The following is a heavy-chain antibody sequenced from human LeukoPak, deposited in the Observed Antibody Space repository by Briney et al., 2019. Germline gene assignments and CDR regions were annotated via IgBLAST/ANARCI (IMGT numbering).Heavy chain of an antibody. Sequence: SETLSLTCTVSGGSISSYYWSWLRPPARRGLEWIGRIYTSGSTNQNPSLKSRVTMSVDTSKNQISLKLSSVTAADTAVYYCARDRPHYDSSGYTYCYFDLWGRGTLVTVSS. V-gene: IGHV4-4*07. CDR1: GGSISSYY. D-gene: IGHD3-22*01. J-gene: IGHJ2*01. CDR3: ARDRPHYDSSGYTYCYFDL. CDR2: IYTSGST.